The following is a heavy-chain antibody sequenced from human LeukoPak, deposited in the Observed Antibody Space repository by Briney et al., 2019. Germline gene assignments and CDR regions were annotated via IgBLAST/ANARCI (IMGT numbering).Heavy chain of an antibody. CDR2: IYYSGST. V-gene: IGHV4-59*08. CDR1: GVSISSYY. D-gene: IGHD5-18*01. J-gene: IGHJ5*02. Sequence: SETLSLTCTVSGVSISSYYWSWLRQPPGKGLEWIGYIYYSGSTNYNPSLKSRVTISVDTSKNQFSLKLSSVTAADTAVYYCARHGGVDTAMATHWFDPWGQGTLVTVSS. CDR3: ARHGGVDTAMATHWFDP.